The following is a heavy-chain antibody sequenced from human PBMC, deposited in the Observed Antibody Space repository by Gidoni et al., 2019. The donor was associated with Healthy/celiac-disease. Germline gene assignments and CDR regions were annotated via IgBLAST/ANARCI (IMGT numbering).Heavy chain of an antibody. CDR2: IWYVGSNK. CDR1: GFTFSSYG. CDR3: ARDEINCSGGSCYSDPFDY. D-gene: IGHD2-15*01. Sequence: QVQLVESGGGVVQPGRSLRLSCAASGFTFSSYGMHWVRQAPGKGLESVAVIWYVGSNKYYADSVKGRFTISRDNSKNTLYLQMNSLRAEDTAVYYCARDEINCSGGSCYSDPFDYWGQGTLVTVSS. J-gene: IGHJ4*02. V-gene: IGHV3-33*01.